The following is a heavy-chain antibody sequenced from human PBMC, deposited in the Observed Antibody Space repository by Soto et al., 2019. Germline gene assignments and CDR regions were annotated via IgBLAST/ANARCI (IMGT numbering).Heavy chain of an antibody. CDR2: IYPGDSDT. Sequence: PGESLKISCKGSGYSFTSYWIGWVRQMPGKGLEWMGIIYPGDSDTRYSPSFQGQVTISADKSISTAYLQWSSLKASDTAMYYCARSTVVPAPTGGYSYGYSDYWGQGTLVTVSS. J-gene: IGHJ4*02. CDR1: GYSFTSYW. V-gene: IGHV5-51*01. D-gene: IGHD5-18*01. CDR3: ARSTVVPAPTGGYSYGYSDY.